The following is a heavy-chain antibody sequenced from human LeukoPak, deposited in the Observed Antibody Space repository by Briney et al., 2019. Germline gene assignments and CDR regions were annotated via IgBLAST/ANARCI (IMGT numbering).Heavy chain of an antibody. Sequence: SETLSLTCTVSGGSLSPYYWSWIRQSPGKGLEWIGEINHSGSTNYNPSLKSRVTISVDTSKNQFSLKLSSVTAADTAVYYCARGSRILYDSSGYYYDFDYWGQGTLVTVSS. CDR1: GGSLSPYY. D-gene: IGHD3-22*01. V-gene: IGHV4-34*01. CDR2: INHSGST. CDR3: ARGSRILYDSSGYYYDFDY. J-gene: IGHJ4*02.